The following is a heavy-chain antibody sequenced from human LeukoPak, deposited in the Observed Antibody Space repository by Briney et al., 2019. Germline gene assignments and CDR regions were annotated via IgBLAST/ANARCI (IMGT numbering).Heavy chain of an antibody. J-gene: IGHJ3*02. V-gene: IGHV3-30*18. CDR2: ISYDSRKK. CDR3: AKEYDTVHGAFDI. Sequence: GGSLRLSCAASGFIFSNYGMHWVRQAPGKGLEWVGVISYDSRKKYYADSVKGRFTISRDNSKNTVYLQMNSLRAEDTAVYYCAKEYDTVHGAFDIWGQGTMVTVSS. D-gene: IGHD3-9*01. CDR1: GFIFSNYG.